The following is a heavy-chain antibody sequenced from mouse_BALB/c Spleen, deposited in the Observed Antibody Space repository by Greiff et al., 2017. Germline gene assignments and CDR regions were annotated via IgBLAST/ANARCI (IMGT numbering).Heavy chain of an antibody. V-gene: IGHV14-4*02. D-gene: IGHD2-14*01. Sequence: DVKLVESGAELVRSGASVKLSCTASGFNIKDYYMHWVKQRPEQGLEWIGWIDPENGDTEYAPKFQGKATMTADTSSNTAYLQLSSLTSEDTAVYYCNAGYQFAYWGQGTLVTVSA. CDR2: IDPENGDT. CDR1: GFNIKDYY. CDR3: NAGYQFAY. J-gene: IGHJ3*01.